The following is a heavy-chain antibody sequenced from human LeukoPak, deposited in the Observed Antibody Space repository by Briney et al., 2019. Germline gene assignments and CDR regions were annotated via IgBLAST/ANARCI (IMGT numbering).Heavy chain of an antibody. CDR3: AKDRSIAAAGTGMDY. D-gene: IGHD6-13*01. CDR1: GFTFSSYA. CDR2: ISSSGGST. J-gene: IGHJ4*02. Sequence: GGSLRLSCAASGFTFSSYAMSWVRQAPGKGLEWVSGISSSGGSTYYADSVKGRFTISRDNSKNTLYLQMNSLRAEDTAVYYCAKDRSIAAAGTGMDYWGQGTLVTVSS. V-gene: IGHV3-23*01.